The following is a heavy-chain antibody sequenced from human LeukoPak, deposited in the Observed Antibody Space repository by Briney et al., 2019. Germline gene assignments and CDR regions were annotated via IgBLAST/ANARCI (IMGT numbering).Heavy chain of an antibody. Sequence: SETLSLTCGVSGDSVSSSDWWTWVRQFPGKGLEWIGEIHHSGDTNYNPSLKSRVIISVDTSKNQFSLKLSSVTAADTAVYYCAGDEVGRWLLLDYWGQGTLVTVSS. CDR3: AGDEVGRWLLLDY. CDR2: IHHSGDT. V-gene: IGHV4-4*02. J-gene: IGHJ4*02. D-gene: IGHD1-26*01. CDR1: GDSVSSSDW.